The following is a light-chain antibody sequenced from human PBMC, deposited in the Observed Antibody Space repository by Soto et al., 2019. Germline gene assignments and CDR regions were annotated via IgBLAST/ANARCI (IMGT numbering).Light chain of an antibody. V-gene: IGKV3-20*01. CDR3: QQYGSSPPQYT. CDR1: QSVSSNY. Sequence: EIVLTQSPATLSLSPGERATLSCKASQSVSSNYLAWYQQKPGQAPMLLIYGASSRATGIPDRFSGRGSGTDFTLTISRLEPEDFAVYYCQQYGSSPPQYTFGQGTKLEIK. CDR2: GAS. J-gene: IGKJ2*01.